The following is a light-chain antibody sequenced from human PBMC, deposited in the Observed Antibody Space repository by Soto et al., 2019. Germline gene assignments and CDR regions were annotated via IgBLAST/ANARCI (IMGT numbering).Light chain of an antibody. Sequence: EIVLTQSPATLSLSPGERATLSCRASQSVSSYLAWYQQKPGQAPRLLIYDASNRATGIPARFSGSGSGTDFTLTISSLEPEDFAVYYCQQYGSLGAFGQGAKVDIK. J-gene: IGKJ1*01. CDR3: QQYGSLGA. V-gene: IGKV3-11*01. CDR1: QSVSSY. CDR2: DAS.